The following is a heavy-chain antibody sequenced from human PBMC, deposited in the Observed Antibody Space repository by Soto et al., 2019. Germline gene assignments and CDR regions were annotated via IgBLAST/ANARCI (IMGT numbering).Heavy chain of an antibody. Sequence: SETLSLTCTVSGGSISSGGYYWSWIRQHPGKGLEWIGYIYYSGSTYYNPSLKSRVTISVDTSKNQFSLKLSSVTAADTAVYYCARDRLRVGGTVTNDGMDVWGQGTTVTVSS. D-gene: IGHD4-4*01. CDR1: GGSISSGGYY. J-gene: IGHJ6*02. CDR2: IYYSGST. CDR3: ARDRLRVGGTVTNDGMDV. V-gene: IGHV4-31*03.